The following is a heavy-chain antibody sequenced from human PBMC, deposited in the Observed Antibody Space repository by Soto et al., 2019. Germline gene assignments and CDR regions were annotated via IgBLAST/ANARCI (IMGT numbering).Heavy chain of an antibody. CDR2: IWYDGSNK. J-gene: IGHJ3*02. CDR1: GFTFSSYA. D-gene: IGHD3-22*01. V-gene: IGHV3-33*08. Sequence: GGSLRLSCAASGFTFSSYAMHWVRQAPGKGLEWVAVIWYDGSNKYYADSVKGRFTISRDNSKNTLYLQMNSLRAEDTAVYYCAREAPPYYYDSSAYAFDIWGQGTMVTVS. CDR3: AREAPPYYYDSSAYAFDI.